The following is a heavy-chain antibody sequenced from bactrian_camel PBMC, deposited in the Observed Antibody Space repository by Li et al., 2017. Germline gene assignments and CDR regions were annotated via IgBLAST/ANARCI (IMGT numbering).Heavy chain of an antibody. CDR2: LNNGDGST. V-gene: IGHV3S26*01. J-gene: IGHJ4*01. CDR1: NSLPNNYC. CDR3: ATVLQGTLCRPTLIDPT. Sequence: HVQLVESGGGSVQTGGSLRLSCLASNSLPNNYCMGWFRQAPGKEREGVANLNNGDGSTKYADPVKGRFTISKDNAKNTLYLQMNSLKPEDTAMYSCATVLQGTLCRPTLIDPTGARGPRSPSP. D-gene: IGHD3*01.